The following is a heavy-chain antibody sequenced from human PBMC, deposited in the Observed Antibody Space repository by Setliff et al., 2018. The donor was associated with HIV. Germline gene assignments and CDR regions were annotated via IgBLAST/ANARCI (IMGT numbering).Heavy chain of an antibody. Sequence: SETLSLTCTVSGGSISSYYWSWIRQSPGKGLEWIGHINDSGTTNYNPSLESRVNMLIDMSTNQLSLKLSSVTAAYTAVYFCARGPIGYSSVVRWSVGVEACYSGIDYWGQGTRVTVSS. CDR2: INDSGTT. J-gene: IGHJ4*02. D-gene: IGHD2-15*01. V-gene: IGHV4-59*12. CDR1: GGSISSYY. CDR3: ARGPIGYSSVVRWSVGVEACYSGIDY.